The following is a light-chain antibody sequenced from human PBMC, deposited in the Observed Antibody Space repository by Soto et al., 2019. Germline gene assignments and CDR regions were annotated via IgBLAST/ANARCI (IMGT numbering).Light chain of an antibody. V-gene: IGKV3-20*01. CDR2: GAS. Sequence: EIVLTQSPGSLSLSPGQSATLSCRASQTVTSNCLVWYQQQPGQAPRLLIYGASTRATGIPDRFSGSGSGKDFSLSISRLEHEDFAVYYCQQFDSTPYTFGLGTKLEIK. CDR3: QQFDSTPYT. J-gene: IGKJ2*01. CDR1: QTVTSNC.